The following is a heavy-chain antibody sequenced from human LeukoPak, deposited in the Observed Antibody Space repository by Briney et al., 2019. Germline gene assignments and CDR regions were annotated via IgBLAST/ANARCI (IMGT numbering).Heavy chain of an antibody. CDR2: IIPIFGTA. J-gene: IGHJ5*02. CDR3: ARDHDYEGWFDP. V-gene: IGHV1-69*06. D-gene: IGHD4-17*01. CDR1: GGTFSSYA. Sequence: SVKVSCKASGGTFSSYAISWVRQAPGQGPEWMGGIIPIFGTANYAQKFQGRVTITADKSTSTAYMELSSLRSEDTAVYYCARDHDYEGWFDPWGQGTLVTVSS.